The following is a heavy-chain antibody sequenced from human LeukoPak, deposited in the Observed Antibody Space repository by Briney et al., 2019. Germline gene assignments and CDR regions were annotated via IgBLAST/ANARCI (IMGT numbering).Heavy chain of an antibody. Sequence: ASVKVSCKASGYTFTGYYMHWVRQAPGQGLEWMGWINPNSGGTNYAQKFQGRVTMTRDTSISTAYMELSRLRSDDTAVYYCAREGYYYDSSGYLDWGQGTLVTVSS. D-gene: IGHD3-22*01. J-gene: IGHJ4*02. V-gene: IGHV1-2*02. CDR3: AREGYYYDSSGYLD. CDR1: GYTFTGYY. CDR2: INPNSGGT.